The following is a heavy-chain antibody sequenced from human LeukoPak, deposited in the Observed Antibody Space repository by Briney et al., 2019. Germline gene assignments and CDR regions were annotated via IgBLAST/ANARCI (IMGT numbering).Heavy chain of an antibody. CDR2: ISHDGII. CDR3: ARDWVYKIDY. J-gene: IGHJ4*02. D-gene: IGHD5-24*01. CDR1: GFTFSSYV. V-gene: IGHV3-74*01. Sequence: GGSLRLSCETAGFTFSSYVMHWVRRTPGKGLVWASRISHDGIISYADSVKGRFTISRDNAKNTLILQMNSLRVEDTAVYYCARDWVYKIDYWGRGTLVTVSS.